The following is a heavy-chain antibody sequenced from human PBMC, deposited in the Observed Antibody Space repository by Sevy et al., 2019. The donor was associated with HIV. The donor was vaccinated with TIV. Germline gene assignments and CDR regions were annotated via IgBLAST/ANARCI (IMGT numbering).Heavy chain of an antibody. Sequence: SETLSLTCTVSGGSISSYYWSWIRQPPGKGLEWIGYIYYSGSTNYNPSLKSRVTISVDTSKNQFSLKLGSVTAADTAVYYCARGGIAAAGTFMYYYYYMDVWGKGTTVTVSS. CDR3: ARGGIAAAGTFMYYYYYMDV. CDR1: GGSISSYY. J-gene: IGHJ6*03. V-gene: IGHV4-59*01. D-gene: IGHD6-13*01. CDR2: IYYSGST.